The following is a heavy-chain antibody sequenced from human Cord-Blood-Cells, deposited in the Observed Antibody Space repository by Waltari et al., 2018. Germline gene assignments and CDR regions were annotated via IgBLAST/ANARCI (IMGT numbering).Heavy chain of an antibody. D-gene: IGHD6-13*01. J-gene: IGHJ4*02. CDR2: IYYSGRT. V-gene: IGHV4-59*11. CDR1: GGSISSHY. Sequence: QVQLQESGPGLVKPSETLSLTCTVSGGSISSHYWSWIRQPPGKGLEWIGYIYYSGRTNYTPSLRVRGTISVDTSKNQFSRKLSSVTAADTALYYCARGRNGQQLVPHFDYWGQGTLVTVSS. CDR3: ARGRNGQQLVPHFDY.